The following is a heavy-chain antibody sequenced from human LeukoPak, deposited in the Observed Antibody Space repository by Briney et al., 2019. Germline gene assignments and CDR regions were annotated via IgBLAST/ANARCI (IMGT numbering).Heavy chain of an antibody. Sequence: GGSLRLSCTASGFTFSSHEMNWVRQAPGKGLEWLSYISNSGGDINYADSVKGRFTISRDNAKNSLYLQMNSLRVEDTAVYYCARTLTTTYSWGQGNLVTVSS. CDR3: ARTLTTTYS. V-gene: IGHV3-48*03. CDR1: GFTFSSHE. CDR2: ISNSGGDI. D-gene: IGHD4-17*01. J-gene: IGHJ4*02.